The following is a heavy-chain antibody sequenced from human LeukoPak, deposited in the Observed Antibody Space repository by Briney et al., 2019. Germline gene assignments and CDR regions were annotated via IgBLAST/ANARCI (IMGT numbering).Heavy chain of an antibody. CDR1: GYSFTSYW. D-gene: IGHD6-19*01. J-gene: IGHJ6*03. CDR3: ARRSVAGTGYYYYYMDV. V-gene: IGHV5-51*01. Sequence: GESLKISCKGSGYSFTSYWIGWVRQMPGKGLEWMGIIYPGDSDTRYSPPFQGQVTISADKSISTAYLQWSSLKASDTAMYYCARRSVAGTGYYYYYMDVWGKGTTVTVSS. CDR2: IYPGDSDT.